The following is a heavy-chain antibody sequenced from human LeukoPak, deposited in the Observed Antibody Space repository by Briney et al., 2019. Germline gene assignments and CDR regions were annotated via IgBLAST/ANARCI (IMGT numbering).Heavy chain of an antibody. CDR2: INTNTGNP. CDR3: ARDDPMVRVYYYMDV. D-gene: IGHD3-10*01. Sequence: ASVKVSCKASGYTFTSYAMNWVRQAPGQGLEWMGWINTNTGNPTYAQGFTGRFVFSLDTSVSTAYLQISSLKAEDTAVYYCARDDPMVRVYYYMDVWGKGTTVTVSS. V-gene: IGHV7-4-1*02. CDR1: GYTFTSYA. J-gene: IGHJ6*03.